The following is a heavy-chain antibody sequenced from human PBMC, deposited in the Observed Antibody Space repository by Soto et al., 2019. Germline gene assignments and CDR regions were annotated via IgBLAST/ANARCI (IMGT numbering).Heavy chain of an antibody. J-gene: IGHJ6*02. Sequence: SVKVSCKASGGTFSSYAISWVRQAPGQGLEWMGGIIPIFGTANYAQKFQGRVTITADKSTSAAYMELSSLRSEDTAVYYCARDSGGITIFGVVTRPPYGMDVWGQGTTVTVSS. CDR3: ARDSGGITIFGVVTRPPYGMDV. CDR1: GGTFSSYA. CDR2: IIPIFGTA. D-gene: IGHD3-3*01. V-gene: IGHV1-69*06.